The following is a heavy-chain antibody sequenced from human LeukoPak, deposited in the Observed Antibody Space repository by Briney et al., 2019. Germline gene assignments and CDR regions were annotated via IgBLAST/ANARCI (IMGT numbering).Heavy chain of an antibody. CDR3: AKYSGSGSYYYYYYMDV. CDR2: ISGSGGST. J-gene: IGHJ6*03. D-gene: IGHD3-10*01. V-gene: IGHV3-23*01. CDR1: GSTFSSYA. Sequence: GGSLRLSCAASGSTFSSYAMSWVRQAPGKGLEWVSAISGSGGSTYYADSVKGRFTISRDNSKNTLYLQMNSLRAEDTAVYYCAKYSGSGSYYYYYYMDVWGKGTTVTVSS.